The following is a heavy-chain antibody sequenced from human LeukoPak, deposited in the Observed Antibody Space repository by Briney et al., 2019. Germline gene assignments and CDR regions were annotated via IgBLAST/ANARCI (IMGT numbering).Heavy chain of an antibody. CDR2: IYYSGST. V-gene: IGHV4-59*01. CDR3: ARGRLARSPYFDY. CDR1: GGSLSSYC. J-gene: IGHJ4*02. D-gene: IGHD6-19*01. Sequence: SETLSLTCTVSGGSLSSYCWSWIRQPPGKGLEWIGYIYYSGSTDYNPSLKSRVTISVETSKNQFSLNLSSVTAADTAVYYCARGRLARSPYFDYWGQGTLVTVSS.